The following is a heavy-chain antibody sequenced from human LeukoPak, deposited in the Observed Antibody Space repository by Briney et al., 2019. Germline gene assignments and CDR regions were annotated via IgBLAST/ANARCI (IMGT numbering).Heavy chain of an antibody. D-gene: IGHD3-3*01. V-gene: IGHV4-59*01. J-gene: IGHJ4*02. CDR3: ARAVADFWSGQYYFDY. CDR1: GGSISSYY. CDR2: IYYSGST. Sequence: SETLSLTCTVSGGSISSYYWSWIRQPPGKGLEWIGYIYYSGSTNYNPSLKSRVTISVDTSKNQFSLRLSSVTAADTAVFYCARAVADFWSGQYYFDYWGQGTLVTVSS.